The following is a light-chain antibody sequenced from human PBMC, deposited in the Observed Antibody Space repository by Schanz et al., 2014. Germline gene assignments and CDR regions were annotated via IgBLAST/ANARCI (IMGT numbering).Light chain of an antibody. V-gene: IGKV1-5*01. CDR3: QQYNSYPWT. CDR2: AAS. CDR1: QSISSW. J-gene: IGKJ1*01. Sequence: DIQMTQSPSTLSASVGDRVTITCRASQSISSWLAWFQQKPGTVPKRLIYAASTLQRGVPSRFSGSGSGTEFTLTISSLQPDDFATYYCQQYNSYPWTFGQGTKVEIK.